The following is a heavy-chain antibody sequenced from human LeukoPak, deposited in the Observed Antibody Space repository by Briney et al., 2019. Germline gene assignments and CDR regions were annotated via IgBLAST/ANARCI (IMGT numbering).Heavy chain of an antibody. D-gene: IGHD1-26*01. CDR3: TKDRLSGTCLDY. Sequence: PGGSLRLSCAASGFTFSTYGMHWVRQAPGKGLEWVAVISNDGTIQYYVDSVKGRFTISRDNSRNTLYLQMNSLRGEDTAVYYCTKDRLSGTCLDYWGPGTLVTVSS. J-gene: IGHJ4*02. V-gene: IGHV3-30*18. CDR2: ISNDGTIQ. CDR1: GFTFSTYG.